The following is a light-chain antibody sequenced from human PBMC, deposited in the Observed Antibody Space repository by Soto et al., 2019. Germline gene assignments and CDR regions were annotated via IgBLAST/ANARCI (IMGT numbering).Light chain of an antibody. CDR2: GAS. CDR3: QEYNNWPPVHS. CDR1: ESVTAN. J-gene: IGKJ2*03. Sequence: EMARTQSPAPLYFPPGERATLSCRAGESVTANLPWYQQTPGQAPRLLNYGASNRAPGIPATFSVSGSGTEFNLTIISLQSEDFAVYYCQEYNNWPPVHSFGQGTKLQI. V-gene: IGKV3-15*01.